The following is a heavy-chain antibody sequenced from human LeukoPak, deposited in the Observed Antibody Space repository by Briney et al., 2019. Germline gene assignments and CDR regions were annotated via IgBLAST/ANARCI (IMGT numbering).Heavy chain of an antibody. D-gene: IGHD1-20*01. CDR3: ARDLTGTTVLY. Sequence: QAGGSLRLSCAASEFTFSSYTLNWVRQAPGKGLEWVSYISSSSSTIYYADSVKGRFTISRDNAKNSLYLQMNSLRAEDTAVYYCARDLTGTTVLYWGQGTLVTVSS. V-gene: IGHV3-48*01. CDR1: EFTFSSYT. CDR2: ISSSSSTI. J-gene: IGHJ4*02.